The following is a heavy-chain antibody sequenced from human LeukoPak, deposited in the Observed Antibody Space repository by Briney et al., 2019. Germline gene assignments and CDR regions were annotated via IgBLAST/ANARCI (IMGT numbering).Heavy chain of an antibody. J-gene: IGHJ6*03. D-gene: IGHD1-26*01. Sequence: PGGSLRLSCAASGFTVSSNYMSWVRQAPGKGLEWVSVIYSGGNTYYAASVKGRFTISRDNSKNTLYLQMNSLRAEDTAVYYCAKGMGATHYYYMDVWGKGTTVTISS. CDR1: GFTVSSNY. V-gene: IGHV3-53*01. CDR2: IYSGGNT. CDR3: AKGMGATHYYYMDV.